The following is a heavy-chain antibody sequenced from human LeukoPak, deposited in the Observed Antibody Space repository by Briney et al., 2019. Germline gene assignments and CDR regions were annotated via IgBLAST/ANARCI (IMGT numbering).Heavy chain of an antibody. CDR3: ARGPGYYYGDY. V-gene: IGHV3-30-3*01. CDR1: GFNFSSYA. D-gene: IGHD3-22*01. CDR2: ISYDGNSK. Sequence: GSLRLSCAASGFNFSSYAMSWVRQAPGKGLEWVAVISYDGNSKYYADSVKGRFTISRDNSKNTLYLQMNSLRPEDTAMYYCARGPGYYYGDYWGQGTLVTVSS. J-gene: IGHJ4*02.